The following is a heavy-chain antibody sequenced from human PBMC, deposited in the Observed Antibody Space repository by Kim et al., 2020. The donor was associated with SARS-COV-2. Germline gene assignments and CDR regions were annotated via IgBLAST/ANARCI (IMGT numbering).Heavy chain of an antibody. CDR3: ARGSRRGSGWFIDY. Sequence: GGSLRLSCAASGFTVSSYHMSWVRQAPGKGLEWVSIIYSGGSTYYADSVKGRFSFSRDNSKNTLFLQMNSLRAEDTAVYYCARGSRRGSGWFIDYWGQGTLVTVSS. V-gene: IGHV3-66*01. J-gene: IGHJ4*02. CDR2: IYSGGST. D-gene: IGHD6-19*01. CDR1: GFTVSSYH.